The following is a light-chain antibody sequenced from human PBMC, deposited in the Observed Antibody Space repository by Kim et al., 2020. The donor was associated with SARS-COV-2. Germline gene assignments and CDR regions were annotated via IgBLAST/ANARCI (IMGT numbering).Light chain of an antibody. J-gene: IGLJ1*01. CDR1: SSDVGAYNS. V-gene: IGLV2-8*01. Sequence: QSALTQTPSASGSPGQSVTISCTGTSSDVGAYNSVSWYQQHPGKAPKLMIYEVSKRPSGVPDRFSGSKSGDTAYLTVSGLQAEDEADYYCSSYGASNDVFGTGTKVTVL. CDR3: SSYGASNDV. CDR2: EVS.